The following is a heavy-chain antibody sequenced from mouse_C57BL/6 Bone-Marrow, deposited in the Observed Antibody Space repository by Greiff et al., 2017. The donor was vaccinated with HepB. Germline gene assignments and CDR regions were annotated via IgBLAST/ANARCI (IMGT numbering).Heavy chain of an antibody. Sequence: VQLQQSGAELVRPGASVKLSCTASGFNIKDYYMHWVKQRPEPGLEWIGRIDPEDGDTEYAPKFQGKATMTADTSSNTAYLQLSSLTSEDTAVYYCTTERWLLRGFAYWGQGTLVTVSA. J-gene: IGHJ3*01. CDR2: IDPEDGDT. V-gene: IGHV14-1*01. D-gene: IGHD2-3*01. CDR3: TTERWLLRGFAY. CDR1: GFNIKDYY.